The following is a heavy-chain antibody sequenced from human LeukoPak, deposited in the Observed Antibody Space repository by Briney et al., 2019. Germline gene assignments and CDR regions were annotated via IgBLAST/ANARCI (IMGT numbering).Heavy chain of an antibody. J-gene: IGHJ4*02. V-gene: IGHV3-30*18. CDR1: GFTFSNYG. CDR3: AKDNVAAAGRYFDY. D-gene: IGHD6-13*01. Sequence: GGSLRLSCAASGFTFSNYGMHWVRQAPGKGLEWVALISYDGSNKYFADSVKGRFTISRDNSKNTLYLQMRSLRAEDTAVYYCAKDNVAAAGRYFDYWSQGTLVTVSS. CDR2: ISYDGSNK.